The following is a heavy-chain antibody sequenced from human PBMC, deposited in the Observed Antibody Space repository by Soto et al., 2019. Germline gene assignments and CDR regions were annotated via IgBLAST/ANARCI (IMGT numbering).Heavy chain of an antibody. D-gene: IGHD3-22*01. V-gene: IGHV3-53*01. CDR3: ARDTHYDSSVYYPPLNMGVR. J-gene: IGHJ4*02. Sequence: ESGGGLIQPGGSLRLSCAASGFTVSSNYMSWVRQAPGKGLEWVSLIYSGGNTYYADSVKGRFTISRDNSKNTLYLQMNSLRAEDTAVYYCARDTHYDSSVYYPPLNMGVRWGQGTLVTVSS. CDR1: GFTVSSNY. CDR2: IYSGGNT.